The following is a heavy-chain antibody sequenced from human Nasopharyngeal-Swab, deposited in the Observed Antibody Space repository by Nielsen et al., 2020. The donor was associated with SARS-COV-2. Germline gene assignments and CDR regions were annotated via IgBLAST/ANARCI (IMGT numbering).Heavy chain of an antibody. D-gene: IGHD3-10*01. Sequence: SETLSLTCTVSGGSIDTYYWNWIRQPPGKELEWIGYISYSGATKYNPSLEGRVTISLDTSKNQFFLRLSAVTAADTAVYFCARIYGSGSYIGFDPWGQGTLVTVSS. CDR3: ARIYGSGSYIGFDP. J-gene: IGHJ5*02. V-gene: IGHV4-59*01. CDR2: ISYSGAT. CDR1: GGSIDTYY.